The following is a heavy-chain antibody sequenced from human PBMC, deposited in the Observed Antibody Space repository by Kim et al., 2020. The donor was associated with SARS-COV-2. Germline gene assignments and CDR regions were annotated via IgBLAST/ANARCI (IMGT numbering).Heavy chain of an antibody. V-gene: IGHV3-33*05. Sequence: GGSLRLSCAASGFIFSNYGMHWVRQAPGKGLEWVAVISYDGTKKYYANSVKGRFTISRDNSKNTLYLQMNSLRAEDMAVYYCARISDGSGIYSRFYYYAMDVWGQGTTVTVSS. J-gene: IGHJ6*02. CDR3: ARISDGSGIYSRFYYYAMDV. CDR2: ISYDGTKK. D-gene: IGHD3-10*01. CDR1: GFIFSNYG.